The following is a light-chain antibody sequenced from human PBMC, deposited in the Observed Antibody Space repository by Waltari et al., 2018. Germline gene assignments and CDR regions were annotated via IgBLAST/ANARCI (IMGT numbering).Light chain of an antibody. CDR1: SSNIGAGYH. J-gene: IGLJ3*02. CDR2: GNS. CDR3: QSYDSSLSGPV. V-gene: IGLV1-40*01. Sequence: QSVLTQPPSVSGAPGQRVTSYCTGCSSNIGAGYHVHWHQQLPGTAPKLPINGNSNRPSGVPDRFSGSKSGTSASLAITGLQAEDEADYYCQSYDSSLSGPVFGGGTKLTVL.